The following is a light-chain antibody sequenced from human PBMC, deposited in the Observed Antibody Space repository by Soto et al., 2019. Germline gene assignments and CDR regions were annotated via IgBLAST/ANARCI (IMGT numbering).Light chain of an antibody. CDR1: SGHSSYA. Sequence: VLTQSPSASASLGASVKLTCTLSSGHSSYAIAWHQQQPEKGPRYLMRLNSDDSHTKGDGIPDRFSGSSSGAERYLTISSLQSEDEADYYCQTWGTGIWVFGGGTQLTVL. CDR2: LNSDDSH. V-gene: IGLV4-69*01. CDR3: QTWGTGIWV. J-gene: IGLJ3*02.